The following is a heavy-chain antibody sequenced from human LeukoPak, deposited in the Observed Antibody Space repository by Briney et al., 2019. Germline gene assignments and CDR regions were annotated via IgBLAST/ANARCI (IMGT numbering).Heavy chain of an antibody. V-gene: IGHV4-39*07. CDR2: IYYSGST. J-gene: IGHJ6*03. D-gene: IGHD3-9*01. CDR1: GGSISSSSYY. CDR3: ARDSDDILTGSALSRYMDV. Sequence: SETLSLTCTVSGGSISSSSYYWGWIRQPPGKGLEWIGGIYYSGSTYYNPSLKSRVTISVDTSKNQFSLKLSSVTAADTAVYYCARDSDDILTGSALSRYMDVWGKGTTVTVSS.